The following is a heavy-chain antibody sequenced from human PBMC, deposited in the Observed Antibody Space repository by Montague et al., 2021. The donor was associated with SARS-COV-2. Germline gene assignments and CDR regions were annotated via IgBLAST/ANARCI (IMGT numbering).Heavy chain of an antibody. V-gene: IGHV4-34*01. CDR1: GGSFNNYY. CDR2: IDQGGAT. D-gene: IGHD6-6*01. Sequence: SETLSLTCAVYGGSFNNYYWTWIRQAPGKGLEWIGEIDQGGATNYSPAFRSRLTLSVDTSKNQFSLKLNSVTAADTAVYYCARSGWEQHVRARYYYYYGMDVWGQGTTVTVSS. CDR3: ARSGWEQHVRARYYYYYGMDV. J-gene: IGHJ6*02.